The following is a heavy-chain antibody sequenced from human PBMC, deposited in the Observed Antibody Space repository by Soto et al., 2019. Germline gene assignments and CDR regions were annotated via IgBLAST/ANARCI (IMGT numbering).Heavy chain of an antibody. V-gene: IGHV1-3*01. J-gene: IGHJ4*02. Sequence: ASVKVSCKTSGYTFTSYTMHWVRQAPGQRLEWMGWINAGNDNTKYSQNFQGRVTITRDTSASTAYMELSSLRSEDTAVYYCVRDGWLDYWGRGTLVTVSS. CDR3: VRDGWLDY. CDR1: GYTFTSYT. D-gene: IGHD6-19*01. CDR2: INAGNDNT.